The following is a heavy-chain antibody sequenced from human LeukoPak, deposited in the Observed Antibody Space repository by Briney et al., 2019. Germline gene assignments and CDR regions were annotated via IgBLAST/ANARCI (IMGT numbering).Heavy chain of an antibody. D-gene: IGHD3-22*01. Sequence: PSETLSLTCSVSGGSNSDGSSYWGWIRHPPGKGLEWMGSIYNSASTTYNPSLKSRVIIAIDTSNNQFSLKLSSVTAADTALYYCARNTSYHYDRSGDLFDFWGQGTLVTVSS. J-gene: IGHJ4*02. CDR1: GGSNSDGSSY. V-gene: IGHV4-39*01. CDR3: ARNTSYHYDRSGDLFDF. CDR2: IYNSAST.